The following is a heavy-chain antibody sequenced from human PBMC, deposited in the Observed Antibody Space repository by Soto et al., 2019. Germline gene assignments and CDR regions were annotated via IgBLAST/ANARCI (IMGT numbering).Heavy chain of an antibody. Sequence: EVQLVESGGGLIQPGGSLRLSCAASGFTVSSNYMSWVRQAPGKWLEWVSVIYSGGGTYYADSVKGRFTISRDNSKNTLYLEMNSLRAEDTAVYYCTGDSSSSPYYYGMDVWGQGTTVSVSS. CDR3: TGDSSSSPYYYGMDV. CDR2: IYSGGGT. J-gene: IGHJ6*02. V-gene: IGHV3-53*01. CDR1: GFTVSSNY. D-gene: IGHD6-6*01.